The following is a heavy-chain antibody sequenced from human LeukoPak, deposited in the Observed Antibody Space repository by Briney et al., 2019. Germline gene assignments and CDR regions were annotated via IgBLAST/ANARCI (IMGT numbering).Heavy chain of an antibody. J-gene: IGHJ3*02. Sequence: PGGSLRLSCAASGFTFSSYSMNWVRQAPRNGLEWVSSISSGSTYIYYGDSLKGRFTISRHHAKHSLYLQMNSLRAEDTAVYYCSRRVASANDAFDIWGQGTMVTVSS. V-gene: IGHV3-21*01. CDR3: SRRVASANDAFDI. CDR2: ISSGSTYI. CDR1: GFTFSSYS. D-gene: IGHD6-13*01.